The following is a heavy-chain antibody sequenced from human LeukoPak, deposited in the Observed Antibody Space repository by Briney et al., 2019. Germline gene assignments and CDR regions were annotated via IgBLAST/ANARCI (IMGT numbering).Heavy chain of an antibody. CDR3: ASPSSVVGPSAFDI. V-gene: IGHV4-31*11. D-gene: IGHD2-2*01. Sequence: SETLSLTCAVYGGSFSGYYWSWIRQHPEKGLEWIGYIYYSGSTYYNPSLKSRVTISVDTSKNQFSLKLSSVTAADTAVYYCASPSSVVGPSAFDIWGQGTMVTVSS. CDR2: IYYSGST. CDR1: GGSFSGYY. J-gene: IGHJ3*02.